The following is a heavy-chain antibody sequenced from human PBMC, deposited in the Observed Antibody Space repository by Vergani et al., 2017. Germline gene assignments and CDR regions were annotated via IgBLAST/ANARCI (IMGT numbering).Heavy chain of an antibody. CDR2: ISGSGGST. V-gene: IGHV3-23*04. Sequence: VQLVESGGGLVKPGGSLRLSCAASGFTFSSYAMSWVRQAPGKGLEWVSAISGSGGSTYYADSVKGRFTISRDNSKNTLYLQMNSLRAEDTAVYYCASRPLLVVPAASPGYFDYWGQGTLVTVSS. J-gene: IGHJ4*02. CDR1: GFTFSSYA. D-gene: IGHD2-2*01. CDR3: ASRPLLVVPAASPGYFDY.